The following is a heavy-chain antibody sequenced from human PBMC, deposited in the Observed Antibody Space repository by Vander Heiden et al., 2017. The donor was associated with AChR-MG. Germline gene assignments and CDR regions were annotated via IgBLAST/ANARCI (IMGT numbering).Heavy chain of an antibody. J-gene: IGHJ2*01. Sequence: QVQLVESGGGVVQPGRSLRLACAASGFTFSSYAMNGVGQAPGKGLEWVAVRSDDGSNKNYAESVKGRFTISRDNSKNTLYLKMNSLRAEDTAVYYCARGGEWLRSDWYFDLWGRGTLVTVSS. CDR2: RSDDGSNK. CDR1: GFTFSSYA. V-gene: IGHV3-30-3*01. CDR3: ARGGEWLRSDWYFDL. D-gene: IGHD5-12*01.